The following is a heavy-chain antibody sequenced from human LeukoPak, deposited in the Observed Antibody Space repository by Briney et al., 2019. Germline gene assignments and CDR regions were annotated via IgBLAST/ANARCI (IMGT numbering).Heavy chain of an antibody. D-gene: IGHD6-19*01. Sequence: SVKVSCKASGGTFSSYAISWVRQAPGQGLEWMGRIIPILGIANYAQKFQGRVTITADKSTSTAYMELSSLRSEDTAVYYCAKGGSGWAKTSRPDYWGQGTLVTVSS. CDR1: GGTFSSYA. CDR2: IIPILGIA. CDR3: AKGGSGWAKTSRPDY. J-gene: IGHJ4*02. V-gene: IGHV1-69*04.